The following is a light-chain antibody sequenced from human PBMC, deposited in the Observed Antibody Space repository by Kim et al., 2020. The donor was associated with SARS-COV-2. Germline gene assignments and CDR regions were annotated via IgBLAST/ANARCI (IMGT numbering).Light chain of an antibody. CDR2: GAS. V-gene: IGKV3-20*01. Sequence: LSPGERATLSCRASQSINNNLAWYQQIPGQAPRLLLYGASYRATGIADRFSGSGSGTDFTLTISRLEPEEFAVYYCQQYATSGRTFGQGTKVDIK. CDR1: QSINNN. CDR3: QQYATSGRT. J-gene: IGKJ1*01.